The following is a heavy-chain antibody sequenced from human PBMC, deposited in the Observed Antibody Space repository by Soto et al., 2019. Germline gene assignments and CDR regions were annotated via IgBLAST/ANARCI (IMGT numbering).Heavy chain of an antibody. J-gene: IGHJ4*02. V-gene: IGHV3-23*01. D-gene: IGHD1-7*01. CDR3: AKVISITGTTPFDY. CDR1: GFTFSSYA. Sequence: GGSLRLSCAASGFTFSSYAMSWVHQAPGKGLEWVSAISGSGGSTYYADSVKGRFTISRDNSKNTLYLQMNSLRAEDTAVYYCAKVISITGTTPFDYWGQGTLVTVSS. CDR2: ISGSGGST.